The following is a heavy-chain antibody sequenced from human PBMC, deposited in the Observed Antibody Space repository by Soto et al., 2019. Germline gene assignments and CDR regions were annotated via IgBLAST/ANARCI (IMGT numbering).Heavy chain of an antibody. V-gene: IGHV3-30*18. CDR3: VKAAAMYYCSGGYCYNYYFDS. J-gene: IGHJ4*01. CDR1: GFTFSNYD. D-gene: IGHD2-15*01. CDR2: ISYDGSNK. Sequence: GGSLRLSCAASGFTFSNYDMHWVRQAPGKGLEWVAVISYDGSNKYYADYVRGRFTISRDNSKNTLYLQMNSLRADDTAVYYCVKAAAMYYCSGGYCYNYYFDSWGHGTLVTVSS.